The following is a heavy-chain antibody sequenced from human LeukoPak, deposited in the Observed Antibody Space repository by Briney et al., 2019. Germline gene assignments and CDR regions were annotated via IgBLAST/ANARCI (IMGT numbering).Heavy chain of an antibody. J-gene: IGHJ4*02. Sequence: SGPTLVKPTQTLTLTCTFSGFSLSTSEVGVGWLRQDPGKALEWLALIYWNDDKYYSPSLKSRLTITKDTSKNQVVLKMTNMDAVDRGTYYCARGRGSARYSLFDYWGQGTLVSVSS. D-gene: IGHD2-15*01. CDR2: IYWNDDK. V-gene: IGHV2-5*04. CDR3: ARGRGSARYSLFDY. CDR1: GFSLSTSEVG.